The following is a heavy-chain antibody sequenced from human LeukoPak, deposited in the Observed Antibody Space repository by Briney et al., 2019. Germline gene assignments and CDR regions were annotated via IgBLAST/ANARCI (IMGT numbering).Heavy chain of an antibody. CDR1: GGSFSGYY. CDR3: SRWGRVVPAAMAIDY. D-gene: IGHD2-2*01. CDR2: INHSGST. Sequence: SETLSLTCAVYGGSFSGYYWSWIRQPPGKGLEWIGEINHSGSTNYNPSLKSRVTISVDTSKNQFSLKLSSVTAADTAVYYCSRWGRVVPAAMAIDYWGQGTLVTVSS. J-gene: IGHJ4*02. V-gene: IGHV4-34*01.